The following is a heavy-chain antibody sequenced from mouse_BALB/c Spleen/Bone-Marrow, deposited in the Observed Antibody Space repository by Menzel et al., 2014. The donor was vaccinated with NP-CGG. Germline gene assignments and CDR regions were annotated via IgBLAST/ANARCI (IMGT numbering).Heavy chain of an antibody. V-gene: IGHV2-6-7*01. CDR3: ARRGDYGAWFAY. CDR1: GFSLTGYG. CDR2: IWGDGST. D-gene: IGHD1-1*01. J-gene: IGHJ3*01. Sequence: VMLVESGPGLVAPSQSLSITCTVLGFSLTGYGVNWVRQPPGKGLEWLGMIWGDGSTDYNSALKSRLSISKDNSKSQVFLRMHSLQSDDTARYYCARRGDYGAWFAYWGQGTLVTVSA.